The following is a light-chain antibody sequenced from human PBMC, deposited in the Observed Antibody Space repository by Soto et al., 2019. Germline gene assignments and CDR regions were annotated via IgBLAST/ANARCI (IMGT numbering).Light chain of an antibody. J-gene: IGKJ5*01. Sequence: EIVLTQSPGTLSLSPGERATLSCRASHSVSSSYLAWYQQKPGQAPRLLIYGASSRATGIPDRFSGSGSGTDFTLTISRLEPDDFAVYYCQQYGRSPPITLGQGTRLEIK. CDR3: QQYGRSPPIT. CDR1: HSVSSSY. V-gene: IGKV3-20*01. CDR2: GAS.